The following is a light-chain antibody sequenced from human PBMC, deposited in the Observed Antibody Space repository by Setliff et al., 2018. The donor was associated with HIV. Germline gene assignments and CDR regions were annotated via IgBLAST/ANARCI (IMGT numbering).Light chain of an antibody. Sequence: QSVLTQPPSVSGSPGQSVTISCTGTSSDVGTYDYVSWYQQHPGKAPKLMIYDVSQRPSGVPDRFSGSKSGNTASLTISGLQAVDEADYCCCAYAGSYTSLYVFGTGTKSPS. CDR1: SSDVGTYDY. V-gene: IGLV2-11*01. J-gene: IGLJ1*01. CDR2: DVS. CDR3: CAYAGSYTSLYV.